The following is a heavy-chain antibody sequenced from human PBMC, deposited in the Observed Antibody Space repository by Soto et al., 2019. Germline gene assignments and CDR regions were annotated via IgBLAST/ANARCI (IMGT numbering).Heavy chain of an antibody. V-gene: IGHV4-59*01. J-gene: IGHJ5*02. Sequence: SETLSLTCTVSGGSISSYYWSWIRQPPGKGLEWIGYIYYSGSTNYNPSLKSRVTISVDTSKNQFSLKLSSVTAADTAVYYCASSTIGPWFDPWGQGTLVTVSS. CDR3: ASSTIGPWFDP. CDR2: IYYSGST. D-gene: IGHD3-3*02. CDR1: GGSISSYY.